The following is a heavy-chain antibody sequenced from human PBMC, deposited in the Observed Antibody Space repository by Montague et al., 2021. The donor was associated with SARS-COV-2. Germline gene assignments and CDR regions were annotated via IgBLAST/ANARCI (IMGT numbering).Heavy chain of an antibody. D-gene: IGHD1-1*01. CDR1: GDSISSSSYI. Sequence: SETLSLTCTVSGDSISSSSYIWDWIRQPPGKGLEWIGNVHYSGRPYYNPSLKSRVTIYVDTSKNQLSLKLSSVTAADTAVYYCTRHVHMTWPEPSPGFDYWGQGTLVTVSS. V-gene: IGHV4-39*01. J-gene: IGHJ4*02. CDR2: VHYSGRP. CDR3: TRHVHMTWPEPSPGFDY.